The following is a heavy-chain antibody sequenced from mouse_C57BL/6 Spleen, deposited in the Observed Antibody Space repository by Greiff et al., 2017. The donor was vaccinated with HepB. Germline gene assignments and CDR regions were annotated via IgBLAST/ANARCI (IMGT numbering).Heavy chain of an antibody. Sequence: QVQLKQSGAELVRPGTSVKVSCKASGYAFTNYLIEWVKQRPGQGLEWIGVINPGSGGTNYNEKFKGKATLTADKSSSTAYMQLSSLTSEDSAVYFCAREGDGSSYNYWGQGTTLTVSS. CDR1: GYAFTNYL. J-gene: IGHJ2*01. D-gene: IGHD1-1*01. CDR3: AREGDGSSYNY. CDR2: INPGSGGT. V-gene: IGHV1-54*01.